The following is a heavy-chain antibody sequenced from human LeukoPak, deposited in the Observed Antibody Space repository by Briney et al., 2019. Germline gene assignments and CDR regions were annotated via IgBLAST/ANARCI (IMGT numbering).Heavy chain of an antibody. CDR1: GFTFSRHG. V-gene: IGHV3-30*02. D-gene: IGHD2-8*01. J-gene: IGHJ6*03. CDR2: IRNDGNNR. CDR3: AKDAPDCTIMDCPTEDLYYYMDV. Sequence: PGGSLRLSCAASGFTFSRHGMHWVRQAPGKGLEWVAFIRNDGNNRYFADSVKGRFTISRDNSKNTLFLQMNSLRTEDTAVYYCAKDAPDCTIMDCPTEDLYYYMDVWGKGTTVTVSS.